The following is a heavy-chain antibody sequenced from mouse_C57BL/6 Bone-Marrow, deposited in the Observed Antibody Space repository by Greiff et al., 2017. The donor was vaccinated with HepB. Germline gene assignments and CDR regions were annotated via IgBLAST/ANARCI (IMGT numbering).Heavy chain of an antibody. Sequence: QVQLQQPGAELVKPGASVKLSCKASGYTFTSYWMHWVKQRPGRGLEWIGRIDPTSGGTKYNEKFKSTATLTVDKPSSTAYMQLSSLTSEDAAVYYCARAEVTTVVDYWGQGTTLTVSS. CDR1: GYTFTSYW. V-gene: IGHV1-72*01. CDR3: ARAEVTTVVDY. J-gene: IGHJ2*01. D-gene: IGHD1-1*01. CDR2: IDPTSGGT.